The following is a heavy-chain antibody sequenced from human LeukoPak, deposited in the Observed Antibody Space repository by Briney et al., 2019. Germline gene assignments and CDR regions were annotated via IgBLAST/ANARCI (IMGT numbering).Heavy chain of an antibody. CDR3: AREKFHDFNLDL. D-gene: IGHD5-24*01. J-gene: IGHJ5*02. Sequence: GGSLRLSCAASGFTFSSYWMHWVRQAPGKGLVWVSHIDSDGTTTNYADSVKGRFTISRDNAKNTVYLQMNSLGAEDTAVYYCAREKFHDFNLDLWGRGTLVVVSS. CDR2: IDSDGTTT. V-gene: IGHV3-74*01. CDR1: GFTFSSYW.